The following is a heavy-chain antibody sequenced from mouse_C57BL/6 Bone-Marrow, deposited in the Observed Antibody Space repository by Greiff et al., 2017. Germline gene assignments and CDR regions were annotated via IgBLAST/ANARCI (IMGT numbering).Heavy chain of an antibody. V-gene: IGHV1-64*01. CDR1: GYTFTSYW. Sequence: VQLQQSGAELVKPGASVKLSCKASGYTFTSYWMHWVKQRPGQGLEWIGMIHPNSGSTNYNEKFKGKATLTADKSSSTAYMELRSLTSEDSAVYFCAGSSGPAYWGQGTLVTVSA. CDR2: IHPNSGST. D-gene: IGHD3-2*02. J-gene: IGHJ3*01. CDR3: AGSSGPAY.